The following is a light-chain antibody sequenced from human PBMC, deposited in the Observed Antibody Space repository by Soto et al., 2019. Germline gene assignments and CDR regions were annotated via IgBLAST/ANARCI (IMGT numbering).Light chain of an antibody. CDR1: SSSIGNNA. CDR2: YDD. Sequence: QSVLTQPPSVSEAPRQRVTISCSGSSSSIGNNAVNWYQQLPGKAPKLLIYYDDLLPSGVSDRFSGSKSGTSASLAISGLQSEDEDDYYCATWDDRLNGHVFGTGPKVTV. J-gene: IGLJ1*01. V-gene: IGLV1-36*01. CDR3: ATWDDRLNGHV.